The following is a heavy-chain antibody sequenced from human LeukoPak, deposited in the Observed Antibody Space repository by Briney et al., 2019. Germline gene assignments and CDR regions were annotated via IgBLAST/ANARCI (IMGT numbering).Heavy chain of an antibody. CDR3: ARIDDNGDYHYPMDI. CDR2: IKQDGSEK. Sequence: GGSLRLSCAASGFTSGGFWVTWVRQAPGKGLEWVANIKQDGSEKYYVDSVKGRFTISRDNAKKSLYLKMTSLRIEDTAVYYCARIDDNGDYHYPMDIWGQGTTVTVSS. J-gene: IGHJ6*02. CDR1: GFTSGGFW. D-gene: IGHD4-17*01. V-gene: IGHV3-7*05.